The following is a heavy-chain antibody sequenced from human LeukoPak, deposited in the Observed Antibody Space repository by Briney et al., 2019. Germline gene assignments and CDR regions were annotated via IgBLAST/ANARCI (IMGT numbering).Heavy chain of an antibody. CDR1: GYTFTSYY. CDR2: INPSGGST. CDR3: ARGGRWLQLYYFDY. Sequence: GESLKISCKGSGYTFTSYYMHWVRQAPGQGLEWMGIINPSGGSTSYAQKFQGRVTMTRDTSTSTVYMELSSLRSEDTAVYYCARGGRWLQLYYFDYWGQGTLVTVSS. D-gene: IGHD5-24*01. V-gene: IGHV1-46*01. J-gene: IGHJ4*02.